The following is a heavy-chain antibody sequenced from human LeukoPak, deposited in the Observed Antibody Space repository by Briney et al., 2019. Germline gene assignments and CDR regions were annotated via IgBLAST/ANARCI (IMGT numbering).Heavy chain of an antibody. Sequence: GGSLRLSCAASGFTFSDYYMSWIRQAPGKGLGWVSYISSSGSTIYYADSVKGRFTISRDNAKNSLYLQMNSLRAEDTAVYYCARELNVDTANWFDPWGQGTLVTVSS. CDR2: ISSSGSTI. J-gene: IGHJ5*02. CDR3: ARELNVDTANWFDP. V-gene: IGHV3-11*01. CDR1: GFTFSDYY. D-gene: IGHD5-18*01.